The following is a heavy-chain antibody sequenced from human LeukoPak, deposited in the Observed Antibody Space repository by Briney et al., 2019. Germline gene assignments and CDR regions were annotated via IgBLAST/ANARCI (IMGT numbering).Heavy chain of an antibody. CDR3: ARDRIWFGELEGGDEYGMDV. D-gene: IGHD3-10*01. CDR1: GGSISSYY. V-gene: IGHV4-59*01. Sequence: PSETLSLTCTVSGGSISSYYWSWIRQPPGKGLEWIGYIYYSGSTNYNPSLKSRVTISVDTSKNQFSLKLSSVTAADTAVYYCARDRIWFGELEGGDEYGMDVWGQGTTVTVSS. CDR2: IYYSGST. J-gene: IGHJ6*02.